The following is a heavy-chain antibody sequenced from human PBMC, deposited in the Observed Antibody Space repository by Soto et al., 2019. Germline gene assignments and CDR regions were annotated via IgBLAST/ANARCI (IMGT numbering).Heavy chain of an antibody. J-gene: IGHJ4*02. CDR2: IWYDGSKK. CDR3: ARDPGYSGFDFEY. D-gene: IGHD5-12*01. CDR1: GFTFSSHA. V-gene: IGHV3-33*01. Sequence: QVQLVESGGGVVQPGRSLRLSCAASGFTFSSHAMHWVRQAPGKGLEWVAVIWYDGSKKYYADSVKGRFTVARDDSKNTLSLQMNSLRVEDTAVDYCARDPGYSGFDFEYWGQGTLVTVSS.